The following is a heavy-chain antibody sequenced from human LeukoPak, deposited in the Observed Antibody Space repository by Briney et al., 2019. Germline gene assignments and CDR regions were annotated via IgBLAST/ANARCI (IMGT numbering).Heavy chain of an antibody. J-gene: IGHJ4*02. D-gene: IGHD5-18*01. CDR1: GGSFSSYY. Sequence: PSETLSLTCAVYGGSFSSYYWSWIRQPPGKGLEWIGEINHSGSTNYNPSRKSRVTISVDTSKNQFSLKLSSVTAADTAVHYRASMKVNWIQLWREPNYFDYWGQGTLVTVSS. CDR3: ASMKVNWIQLWREPNYFDY. V-gene: IGHV4-34*01. CDR2: INHSGST.